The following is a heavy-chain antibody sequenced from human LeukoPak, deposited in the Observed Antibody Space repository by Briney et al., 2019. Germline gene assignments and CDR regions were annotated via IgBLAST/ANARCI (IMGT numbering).Heavy chain of an antibody. D-gene: IGHD3-10*01. CDR1: GFTFDNYA. Sequence: QTGGSLRLSCAASGFTFDNYAMHWVRQAPGKGLEWVSGISWNSDSIGYADSVKGRFTISRDNAKNSLYLQLNSLRAEDTALYYCAKAPSYSYGSGSYRFDYWGQGTLVTVSS. J-gene: IGHJ4*02. V-gene: IGHV3-9*01. CDR3: AKAPSYSYGSGSYRFDY. CDR2: ISWNSDSI.